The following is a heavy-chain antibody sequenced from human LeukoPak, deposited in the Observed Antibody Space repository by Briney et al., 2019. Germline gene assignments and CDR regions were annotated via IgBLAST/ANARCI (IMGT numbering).Heavy chain of an antibody. CDR3: AKQRGSSWYRDNFDY. D-gene: IGHD6-13*01. Sequence: PGGSLRLSCAVSGFTFSSYVMSWVRQAPGKGLEWVSTISGGGGSTYYADSAKGRFTVSRDNSKNTLSLQMNSLRAEDTAVYFCAKQRGSSWYRDNFDYWGQGTLVTVSS. CDR2: ISGGGGST. V-gene: IGHV3-23*01. CDR1: GFTFSSYV. J-gene: IGHJ4*02.